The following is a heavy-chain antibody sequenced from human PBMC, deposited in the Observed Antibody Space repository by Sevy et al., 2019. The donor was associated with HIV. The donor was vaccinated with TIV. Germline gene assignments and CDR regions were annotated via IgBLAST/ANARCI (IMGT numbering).Heavy chain of an antibody. CDR1: GYTFTGYY. V-gene: IGHV1-2*06. CDR2: INPNSGGT. J-gene: IGHJ6*02. CDR3: ARGHDGDEYYYYGMDV. D-gene: IGHD4-17*01. Sequence: ASVMVSCKASGYTFTGYYMHWVRQAPGQGLEWMGRINPNSGGTNYAQKFQGRVTMTRDTSISTAYMELSRLRSDDTAVYYCARGHDGDEYYYYGMDVWGQGTTVTVSS.